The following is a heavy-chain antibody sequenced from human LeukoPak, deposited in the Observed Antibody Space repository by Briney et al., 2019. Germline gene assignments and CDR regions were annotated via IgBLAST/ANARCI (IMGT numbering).Heavy chain of an antibody. CDR1: SGSISSSSYY. Sequence: SETLSLTCTVSSGSISSSSYYWGWIRQPPGKGLEWIGSIYYSGSTYYNPSLKSRVTISVDTSKNQFSLKLSSVTAADTAVYYCARDLEYSSSSGDYWGQGTLVTVSS. V-gene: IGHV4-39*07. CDR2: IYYSGST. J-gene: IGHJ4*02. D-gene: IGHD6-6*01. CDR3: ARDLEYSSSSGDY.